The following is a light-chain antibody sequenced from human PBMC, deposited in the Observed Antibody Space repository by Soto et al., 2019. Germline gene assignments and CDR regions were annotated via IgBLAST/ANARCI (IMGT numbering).Light chain of an antibody. CDR1: QSVSSN. CDR2: SAS. J-gene: IGKJ1*01. CDR3: QQYNNWPPTWT. V-gene: IGKV3-15*01. Sequence: EIVMTQSPATLSVSPGERATLSCRASQSVSSNLAWYQQKPGQAPRLLIYSASTRATGIPARFSGSGSGTEFTLTIRSLQSEDFAVYYCQQYNNWPPTWTFGQGTKVEIK.